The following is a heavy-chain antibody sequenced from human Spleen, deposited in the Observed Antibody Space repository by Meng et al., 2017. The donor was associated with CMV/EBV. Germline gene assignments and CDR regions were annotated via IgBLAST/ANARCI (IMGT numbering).Heavy chain of an antibody. J-gene: IGHJ4*02. CDR2: IRFDGSKK. CDR3: ARALSWGSIDY. Sequence: GESLKISCAASGFTFSSYGMHWVRQAPGKGLEWVAFIRFDGSKKYFADSVKGRFTMSRDNSQNTLYLQMNSLRVEDTAVYYCARALSWGSIDYWGQGALVTVSS. V-gene: IGHV3-30*02. CDR1: GFTFSSYG. D-gene: IGHD2-8*02.